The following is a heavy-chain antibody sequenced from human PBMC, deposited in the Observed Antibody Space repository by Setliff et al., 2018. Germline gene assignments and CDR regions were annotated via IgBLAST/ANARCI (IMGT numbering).Heavy chain of an antibody. Sequence: PSETLSLTCTVSGGSISSSSYQWGWVRQTPGKGLEWIGSIYYSGTTYYNPSLKSRVTISVETSKNQFSLQVTSVTATDTAVYYCARHEFVGGYYGSVTYRHFDYWGQGILVTVSS. CDR1: GGSISSSSYQ. CDR2: IYYSGTT. J-gene: IGHJ4*02. D-gene: IGHD3-10*01. CDR3: ARHEFVGGYYGSVTYRHFDY. V-gene: IGHV4-39*01.